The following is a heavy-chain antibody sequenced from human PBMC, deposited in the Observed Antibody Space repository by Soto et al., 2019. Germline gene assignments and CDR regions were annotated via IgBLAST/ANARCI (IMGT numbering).Heavy chain of an antibody. CDR3: ARDCGGDCRDFDY. Sequence: QVQLVESGGGVVQPGRSLRLSCVASGFTFSNHGMHWVRQAPGKGLEWVAIIWYDGSIQYYADSVKGRFTISRDNSKNTLCLQMNSLTAEDTAVYYCARDCGGDCRDFDYWGQGTLVTVSS. V-gene: IGHV3-33*01. CDR2: IWYDGSIQ. J-gene: IGHJ4*02. CDR1: GFTFSNHG. D-gene: IGHD2-21*02.